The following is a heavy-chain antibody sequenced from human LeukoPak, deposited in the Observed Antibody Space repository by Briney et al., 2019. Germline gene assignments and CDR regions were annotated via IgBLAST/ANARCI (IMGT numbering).Heavy chain of an antibody. J-gene: IGHJ3*02. CDR2: IKQDGSEK. Sequence: PGGSLRLSCAASGLTFSSYWMSWVRQAPGKGLEWVANIKQDGSEKYYVDSAKGRFTISRDNAKNSLYLQMNSLRAEDTAVYYCARDKDPYCSGDCPGGDVFDMWGQGIMVTVSS. V-gene: IGHV3-7*01. D-gene: IGHD2-21*01. CDR3: ARDKDPYCSGDCPGGDVFDM. CDR1: GLTFSSYW.